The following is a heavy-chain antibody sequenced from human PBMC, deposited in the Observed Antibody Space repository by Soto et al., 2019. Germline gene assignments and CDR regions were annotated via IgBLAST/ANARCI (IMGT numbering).Heavy chain of an antibody. D-gene: IGHD2-2*02. V-gene: IGHV4-4*07. Sequence: SETLSLTCTVSGGSISSYYWSWIRQPAGKGPEWIGRIYTSGSTNYNPSLKSRVTMSVDTSKNQFSLKLSSVTAADTAVYYCARGRYCSSTSCYTFDHWGQGTLVTVSS. CDR1: GGSISSYY. CDR3: ARGRYCSSTSCYTFDH. J-gene: IGHJ4*02. CDR2: IYTSGST.